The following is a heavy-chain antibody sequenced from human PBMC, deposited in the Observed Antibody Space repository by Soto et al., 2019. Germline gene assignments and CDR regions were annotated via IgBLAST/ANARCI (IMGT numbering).Heavy chain of an antibody. Sequence: QVQLVQSGDEVRKPGSSVKVSCKASGYIFVNYGIAWVRQAPGQVLEWMGWISPYSGNTHYASKVQGRLTMTTDTATSTAYMDLGILISVDTAVYYGAMVDNFVTPTPQDVWGQGPTVTVSS. D-gene: IGHD3-16*02. CDR2: ISPYSGNT. J-gene: IGHJ6*02. CDR3: AMVDNFVTPTPQDV. V-gene: IGHV1-18*01. CDR1: GYIFVNYG.